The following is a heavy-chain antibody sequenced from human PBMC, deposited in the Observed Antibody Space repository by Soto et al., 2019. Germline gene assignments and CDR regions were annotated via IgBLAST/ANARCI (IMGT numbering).Heavy chain of an antibody. J-gene: IGHJ4*02. CDR3: ARGPGGPDGPGDY. V-gene: IGHV1-3*01. CDR1: GYTFTSYA. CDR2: INAGNGNT. D-gene: IGHD2-15*01. Sequence: QVQRVQSGAEVKKPGASVKVSCKASGYTFTSYAMHWVRQAPEQRLEWMGWINAGNGNTKYSQKFQGRVTITRDTSASTAYMELSSLRSEDTAVYYCARGPGGPDGPGDYWGQGTLVTVSS.